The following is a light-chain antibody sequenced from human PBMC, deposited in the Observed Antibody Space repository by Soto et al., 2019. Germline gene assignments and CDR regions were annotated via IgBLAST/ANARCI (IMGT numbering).Light chain of an antibody. J-gene: IGKJ2*02. CDR3: KHYNTWPPGT. CDR2: GAS. CDR1: QSVGSS. Sequence: DIVMTQSPAALSVSPGERATLSCRASQSVGSSVAWYQQKPGQAPRFLMYGASTRAAGVPARFSGSGSGTEFSLTISSLQSEDFAVYYCKHYNTWPPGTFGQGTKLEIK. V-gene: IGKV3-15*01.